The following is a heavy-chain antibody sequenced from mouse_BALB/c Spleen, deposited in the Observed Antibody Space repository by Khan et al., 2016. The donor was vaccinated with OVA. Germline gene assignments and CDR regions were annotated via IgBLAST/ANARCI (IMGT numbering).Heavy chain of an antibody. V-gene: IGHV1S132*01. J-gene: IGHJ4*01. CDR2: IFPGTGTT. D-gene: IGHD1-1*01. CDR3: ARGSYRDSMDY. Sequence: VQLQESGAELVKPGASVKLSCKTSGYTFTSYWIQWVKQRPGQGLGWIGEIFPGTGTTYYNEKFKGKATLTIDTSSSTAYMQLSSLTSEDSAVYFWARGSYRDSMDYWGQGTSVTVSS. CDR1: GYTFTSYW.